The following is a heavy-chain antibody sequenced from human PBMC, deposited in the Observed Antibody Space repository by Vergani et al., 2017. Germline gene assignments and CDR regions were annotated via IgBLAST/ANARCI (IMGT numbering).Heavy chain of an antibody. V-gene: IGHV4-31*03. CDR2: TYYSGST. CDR1: GGSISSSSYY. Sequence: QLQLQESGPGLVKPSETLSLTCTVSGGSISSSSYYWSWIRQHPGKGLEWIGYTYYSGSTYYNPSLKSRVTISVDTSKNQFSLKLSSVTAADTAVYYCARGYYDSSGYSSGCAFDIWGQGTMVTVSS. D-gene: IGHD3-22*01. J-gene: IGHJ3*02. CDR3: ARGYYDSSGYSSGCAFDI.